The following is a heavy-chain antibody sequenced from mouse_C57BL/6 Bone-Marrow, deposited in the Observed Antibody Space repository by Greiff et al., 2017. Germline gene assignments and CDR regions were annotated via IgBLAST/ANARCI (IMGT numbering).Heavy chain of an antibody. CDR1: GYTFTGYW. Sequence: VQLQQSGAELMKPGASVKLSCKATGYTFTGYWIEWVKQRPGHGLEWIGEILPGSGSTNYNGKFKGKATLTADKSSSTAYMQLSSLTSEDSAVYFCARAVTRGDYWGQGTSVTVSS. D-gene: IGHD2-12*01. CDR3: ARAVTRGDY. J-gene: IGHJ4*01. V-gene: IGHV1-9*01. CDR2: ILPGSGST.